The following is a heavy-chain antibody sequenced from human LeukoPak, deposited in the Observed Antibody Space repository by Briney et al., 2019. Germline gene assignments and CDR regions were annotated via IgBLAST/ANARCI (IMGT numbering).Heavy chain of an antibody. D-gene: IGHD6-13*01. Sequence: PSETLSLTCTVSGGSISSDNYQWSWIRQPPGKGLEWIGYINYSGSTYYNPSLKSRVTISVDTSKNHFSLKLSSVTAADTAVYYCARQIASAGTAGFDFWGQGALVTVSS. CDR1: GGSISSDNYQ. CDR3: ARQIASAGTAGFDF. J-gene: IGHJ4*02. CDR2: INYSGST. V-gene: IGHV4-30-4*01.